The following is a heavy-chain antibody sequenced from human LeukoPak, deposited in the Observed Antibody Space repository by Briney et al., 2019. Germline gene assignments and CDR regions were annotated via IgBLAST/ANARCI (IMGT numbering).Heavy chain of an antibody. D-gene: IGHD3-10*01. J-gene: IGHJ3*02. Sequence: GGSLRLSCAAPGFTFSDYYMSWIRQAPGKGLKGVSYISSSGSTIYYADSLKGRFTISRDNAKNSLYLQMNSLRAEDTAVYYCARSSMVRGVIGAFDIWGQGTMVTVSS. CDR2: ISSSGSTI. CDR1: GFTFSDYY. V-gene: IGHV3-11*01. CDR3: ARSSMVRGVIGAFDI.